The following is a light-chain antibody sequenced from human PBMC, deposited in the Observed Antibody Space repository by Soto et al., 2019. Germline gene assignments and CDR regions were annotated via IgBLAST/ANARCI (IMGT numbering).Light chain of an antibody. CDR1: SGHSNYA. Sequence: QAVVTQSPSASASLGASVKLTCTLSSGHSNYAITWHQQQPEKGPRYLMKLNSDGSHSKGDGIPDRFSGSSSGAERYLTISSLQSEDEADYYCQTWGTGILVFGTGTKLTVL. CDR3: QTWGTGILV. CDR2: LNSDGSH. V-gene: IGLV4-69*01. J-gene: IGLJ1*01.